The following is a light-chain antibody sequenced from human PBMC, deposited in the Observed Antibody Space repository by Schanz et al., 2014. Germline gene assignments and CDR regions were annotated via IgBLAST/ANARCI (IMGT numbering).Light chain of an antibody. J-gene: IGLJ1*01. Sequence: QSALTQPASVSGSPGQSITISCTGTSSDVGGYNYVSWYQQHPGKAPKLMIYDVTNRPSGVSNRFSGSKSGNTASLTISGLQAEDEADYYCSSYAGSGLYVFGTGTKLTV. V-gene: IGLV2-14*03. CDR3: SSYAGSGLYV. CDR1: SSDVGGYNY. CDR2: DVT.